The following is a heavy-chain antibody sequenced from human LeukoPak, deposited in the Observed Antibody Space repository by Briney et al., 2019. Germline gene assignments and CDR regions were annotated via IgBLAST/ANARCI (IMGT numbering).Heavy chain of an antibody. CDR3: AKAYDLLTGSPRLRAFDY. CDR2: ISGSDGGT. CDR1: GFTFSSYA. V-gene: IGHV3-23*01. J-gene: IGHJ4*02. Sequence: GGSQRHSCAASGFTFSSYAMTWVRQAPGKGLEGVAAISGSDGGTYYPGSLKGRFNISRDNSKNTLYLQMNSLRAEDTAVYYCAKAYDLLTGSPRLRAFDYWGQGTLVTVSS. D-gene: IGHD3-9*01.